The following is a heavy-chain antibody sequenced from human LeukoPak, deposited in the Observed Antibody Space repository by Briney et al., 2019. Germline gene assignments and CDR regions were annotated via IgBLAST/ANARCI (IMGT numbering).Heavy chain of an antibody. CDR1: GFTFSSYW. J-gene: IGHJ4*02. Sequence: GGSLRLSCAASGFTFSSYWMSWVRQAPGKGLEWVSSISSSSSYIYYADSVKGRFTISRDNAKNSLYLQMNSLRAEDTAVYYCARAYYYDSSGYPYYFDYWGQGTLVTVSS. D-gene: IGHD3-22*01. CDR2: ISSSSSYI. V-gene: IGHV3-21*01. CDR3: ARAYYYDSSGYPYYFDY.